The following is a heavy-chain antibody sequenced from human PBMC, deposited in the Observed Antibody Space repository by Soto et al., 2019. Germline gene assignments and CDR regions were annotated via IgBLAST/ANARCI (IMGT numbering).Heavy chain of an antibody. D-gene: IGHD3-22*01. J-gene: IGHJ4*02. CDR1: GFTFSSSV. CDR3: ARAHYFDSGPLDY. Sequence: QVQLVESGGGVVQPGRSLRLSCAASGFTFSSSVMHWVRQAPGKGLEWVAVIWYDGSNKYYADSVKGRFTICRDNSKNTLYLQMNSLRAEDTAVYYCARAHYFDSGPLDYWGQGTLVTVSS. CDR2: IWYDGSNK. V-gene: IGHV3-33*01.